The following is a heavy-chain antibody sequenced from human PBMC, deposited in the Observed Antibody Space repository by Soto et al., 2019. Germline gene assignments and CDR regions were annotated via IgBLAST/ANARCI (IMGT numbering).Heavy chain of an antibody. CDR2: IDPSDSYT. J-gene: IGHJ4*02. CDR3: ARLAYSSGWVDS. CDR1: GYSFAGYW. D-gene: IGHD6-19*01. V-gene: IGHV5-10-1*01. Sequence: CTGSGYSFAGYWITWVRQMPGKGLEWMGRIDPSDSYTNYSPSFQGHVTISADKSVTTAYLQWSSLEASDSAMYYCARLAYSSGWVDSWGQGTLVTVSS.